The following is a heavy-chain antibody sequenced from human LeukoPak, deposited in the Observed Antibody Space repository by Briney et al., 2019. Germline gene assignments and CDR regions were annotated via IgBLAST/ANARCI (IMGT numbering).Heavy chain of an antibody. D-gene: IGHD3-22*01. Sequence: GGSLRLSCAASGFTFSSYGMSWVRQAPGKGLEWVSAISGSGGSTYYADSVKGRFTISRDNSKNTLYLQMNSLRAEDTAVYYCARGNYYDSSGSWFDPWGQGTLVTVSS. CDR2: ISGSGGST. J-gene: IGHJ5*02. CDR3: ARGNYYDSSGSWFDP. V-gene: IGHV3-23*01. CDR1: GFTFSSYG.